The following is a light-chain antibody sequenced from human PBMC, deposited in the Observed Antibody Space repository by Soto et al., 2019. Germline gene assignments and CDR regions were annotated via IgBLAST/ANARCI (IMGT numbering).Light chain of an antibody. CDR3: SSFAGNNNLV. CDR1: SSDVGVYNY. V-gene: IGLV2-8*01. J-gene: IGLJ2*01. Sequence: QSALTQPPSASGSPGQSVTISCTGTSSDVGVYNYVSWYQQHPGKAPKLMIYEVSTRPSGVPDRFSGSKSGNTASLTVSGLQAEDEADYYCSSFAGNNNLVFGGGTQLTVL. CDR2: EVS.